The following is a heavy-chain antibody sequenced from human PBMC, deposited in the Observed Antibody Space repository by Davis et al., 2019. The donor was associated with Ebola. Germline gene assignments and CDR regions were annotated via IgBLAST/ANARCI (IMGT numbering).Heavy chain of an antibody. J-gene: IGHJ5*02. CDR2: IIPIFGTA. V-gene: IGHV1-69*06. CDR3: ARVGALLYGGNSVDWFDP. D-gene: IGHD4-23*01. CDR1: GGTFSSYA. Sequence: AASVKVSCKASGGTFSSYAISWVRQAPGQGLEWMGGIIPIFGTANYAQKFQGRVTITADKSTSTAYMELSSLRSEDTDVYYCARVGALLYGGNSVDWFDPWGQGTLVTVSS.